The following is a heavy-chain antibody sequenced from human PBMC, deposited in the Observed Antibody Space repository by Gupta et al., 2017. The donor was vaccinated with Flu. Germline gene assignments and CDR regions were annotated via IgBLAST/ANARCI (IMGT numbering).Heavy chain of an antibody. CDR2: INPSGST. V-gene: IGHV4-34*02. Sequence: QVQLQQWGAGLLKPSETLSLTCAVSGGSFSGYFWSWIRQPPGKGLEWVGEINPSGSTNYNPSLKSRVTISLDTSRNQSSLKLTSVTAADTAVYYCARETVFGVVVYFDYWGQGTLVTVAS. D-gene: IGHD3-3*01. CDR3: ARETVFGVVVYFDY. J-gene: IGHJ4*02. CDR1: GGSFSGYF.